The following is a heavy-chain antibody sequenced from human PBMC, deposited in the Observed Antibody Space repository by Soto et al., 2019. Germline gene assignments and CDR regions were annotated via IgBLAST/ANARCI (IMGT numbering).Heavy chain of an antibody. J-gene: IGHJ6*02. D-gene: IGHD1-1*01. CDR1: GGTFRTSA. CDR2: IMPVFRRP. V-gene: IGHV1-69*12. CDR3: ARDKDRLQLGGNYYFILDV. Sequence: QVQLVQSGAEVKKPGSSVKVSCKASGGTFRTSAISWVRQAPGQGIEWVGGIMPVFRRPKYAQNFQDRVTITADESTSTAYMELNILRSDDTAVYYCARDKDRLQLGGNYYFILDVWGQGTAVTVSS.